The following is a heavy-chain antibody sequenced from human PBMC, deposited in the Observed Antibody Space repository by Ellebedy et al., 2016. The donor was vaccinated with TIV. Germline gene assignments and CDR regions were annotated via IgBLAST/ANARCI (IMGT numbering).Heavy chain of an antibody. Sequence: PGGSLRLSCTVSGFTFSSSGMHWVRQAPGKGLEWVAFISKDGIKSYYVDSVKGRFTISRDNSRNTLFLEMSSLRAEDTAVYFCAKNPHLTIVDNTKHRDYYGMDVWGQGTTVTVSS. D-gene: IGHD4/OR15-4a*01. CDR3: AKNPHLTIVDNTKHRDYYGMDV. CDR2: ISKDGIKS. CDR1: GFTFSSSG. V-gene: IGHV3-30*18. J-gene: IGHJ6*02.